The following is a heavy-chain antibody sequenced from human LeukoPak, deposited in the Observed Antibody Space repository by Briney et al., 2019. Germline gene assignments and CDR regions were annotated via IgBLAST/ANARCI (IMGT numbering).Heavy chain of an antibody. CDR2: ISSDGNNK. Sequence: GGSLRLSCVASGFTFNTYGIHWVRQAPGKGLEWVAGISSDGNNKDYSDSVKGRFTISGDNSKNTLYLQMNSLRAEDTAVYYCAKAAYCTSTSCHFSGYAQRPLDSWGQGTLVTVSS. CDR3: AKAAYCTSTSCHFSGYAQRPLDS. V-gene: IGHV3-30*18. CDR1: GFTFNTYG. J-gene: IGHJ4*02. D-gene: IGHD2-2*01.